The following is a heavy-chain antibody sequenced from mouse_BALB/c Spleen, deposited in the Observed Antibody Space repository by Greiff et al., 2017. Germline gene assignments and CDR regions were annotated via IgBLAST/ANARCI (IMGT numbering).Heavy chain of an antibody. V-gene: IGHV2-9*02. CDR3: ASAPYYRYDDGYYYAMDY. Sequence: QVQLKESGPGLVAPSQSLSITCTVSGFSLTSYGVHWVRQPPGKGLEWLGVIWAGGSTNYNSALMSRLSISKDNSKSQVFLKMNSLQTDDTAMYYCASAPYYRYDDGYYYAMDYWGQGTSVTVSS. CDR1: GFSLTSYG. CDR2: IWAGGST. J-gene: IGHJ4*01. D-gene: IGHD2-14*01.